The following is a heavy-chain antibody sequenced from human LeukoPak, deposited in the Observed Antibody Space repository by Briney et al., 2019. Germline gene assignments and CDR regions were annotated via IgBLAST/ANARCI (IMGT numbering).Heavy chain of an antibody. D-gene: IGHD4-17*01. J-gene: IGHJ4*02. V-gene: IGHV1-69*01. Sequence: GSSVKVSCKASGGTFSSYAISWVRQAPGQGLEWMGGIIPIFGTANYAQKFQGRVTITADESTSTAYMELSSLRSEDTAVYYCANLDYGDQRGVQVQIDYWGQGTLVTVSS. CDR2: IIPIFGTA. CDR1: GGTFSSYA. CDR3: ANLDYGDQRGVQVQIDY.